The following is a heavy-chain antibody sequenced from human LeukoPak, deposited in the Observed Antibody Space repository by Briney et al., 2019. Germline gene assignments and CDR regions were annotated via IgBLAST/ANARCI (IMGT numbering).Heavy chain of an antibody. J-gene: IGHJ4*02. CDR2: TSGSGGTT. CDR1: GFTFNTYA. V-gene: IGHV3-23*01. D-gene: IGHD3-22*01. CDR3: AKGFHFYDSSGYYFDY. Sequence: PGGSLRLSCAASGFTFNTYAMSWVRQAPGKGLEWISVTSGSGGTTYYADSVKGRFTISRDNSKNTVYLQMNSLRAEDTAVYYCAKGFHFYDSSGYYFDYWGQGTLVTVSS.